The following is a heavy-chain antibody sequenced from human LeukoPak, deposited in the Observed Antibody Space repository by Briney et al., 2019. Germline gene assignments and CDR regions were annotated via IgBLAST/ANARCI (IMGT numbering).Heavy chain of an antibody. CDR3: SRDYGDYLDY. Sequence: GGSLRLSCADSGFTFSSYSMNWVRQAPGKGLEWVSYISSSSSTIYYADSVKGRFTISRDNAKNSLYLQMNSLRAEDTAVYYCSRDYGDYLDYWGQGTLVTVSS. D-gene: IGHD4-17*01. J-gene: IGHJ4*02. V-gene: IGHV3-48*04. CDR1: GFTFSSYS. CDR2: ISSSSSTI.